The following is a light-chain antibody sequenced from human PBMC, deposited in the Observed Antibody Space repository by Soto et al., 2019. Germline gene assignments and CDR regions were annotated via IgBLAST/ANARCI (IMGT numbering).Light chain of an antibody. CDR1: QSISSW. CDR3: QQYNTYPLT. CDR2: DAS. Sequence: DIQVTQSPSTLSSSVGERVTITCRASQSISSWLAWYQQKPGKAPKLLIYDASSLESGFPSRFSGSGSGTEFTLTISSLQPDDFATYYCQQYNTYPLTFGQGTKVDIK. V-gene: IGKV1-5*01. J-gene: IGKJ1*01.